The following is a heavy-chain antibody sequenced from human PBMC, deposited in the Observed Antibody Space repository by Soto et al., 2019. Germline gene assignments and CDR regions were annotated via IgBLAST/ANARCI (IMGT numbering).Heavy chain of an antibody. CDR1: GGSISSGWYY. CDR3: ARDWGYCSGGSCIYGMDV. J-gene: IGHJ6*02. Sequence: TLSLTCTVSGGSISSGWYYWSWIRQHPGKGLEWIGYIYYSGSTYYNPSLKSRVTISVDTSKNQFSLKLSSVTAADTAVYYCARDWGYCSGGSCIYGMDVWGQGTTVTVSS. CDR2: IYYSGST. V-gene: IGHV4-31*03. D-gene: IGHD2-15*01.